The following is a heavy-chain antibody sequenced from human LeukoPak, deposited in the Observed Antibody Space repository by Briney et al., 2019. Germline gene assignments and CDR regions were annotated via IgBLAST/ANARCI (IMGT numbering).Heavy chain of an antibody. J-gene: IGHJ4*02. D-gene: IGHD2-15*01. V-gene: IGHV3-7*01. CDR3: ARDGRADCSGGSCHGDDFDY. CDR2: IKQDGSEK. CDR1: GFTFSSYW. Sequence: GGSLRLSCAASGFTFSSYWMSWVSQAPGKGWEWVANIKQDGSEKYYVDSVKGGFTISRDNAKDSLYLQMNSLRAEDTAVYYCARDGRADCSGGSCHGDDFDYWGQGTLVTVSS.